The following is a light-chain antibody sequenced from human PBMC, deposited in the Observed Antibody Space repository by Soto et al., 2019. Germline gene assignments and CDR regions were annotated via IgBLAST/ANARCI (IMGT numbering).Light chain of an antibody. Sequence: EIVLTQSRVTLSLSPRERATLSCMVSQSVRNTYLAWYQQKPGQAPRLLTYGASSRATGIPDRFSGSGSGTDFTLTISRLEPEDFAVYHCQQYGSSGTFGQGTKVDIK. CDR2: GAS. CDR1: QSVRNTY. CDR3: QQYGSSGT. J-gene: IGKJ1*01. V-gene: IGKV3-20*01.